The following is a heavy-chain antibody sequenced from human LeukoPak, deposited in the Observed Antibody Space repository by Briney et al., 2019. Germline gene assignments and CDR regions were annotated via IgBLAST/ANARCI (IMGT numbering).Heavy chain of an antibody. CDR2: INHSGST. Sequence: SETLSLTCAVYGGSFSGYYWSWIRQSPGKGLEWIGEINHSGSTNYNPSLKSRVTISVDTSKNQFSLKLSSVTAADTAVYYCARVFGGANWGQGTLVTVSS. CDR1: GGSFSGYY. D-gene: IGHD3-10*02. J-gene: IGHJ4*02. CDR3: ARVFGGAN. V-gene: IGHV4-34*01.